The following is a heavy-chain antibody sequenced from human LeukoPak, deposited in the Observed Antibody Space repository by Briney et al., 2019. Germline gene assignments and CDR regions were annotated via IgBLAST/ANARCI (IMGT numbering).Heavy chain of an antibody. Sequence: GGSLRLSCAASGFSFSAHWMRWVRQAPGKGLVWVAQINGDATATNYAGSVKGRFTISRDNAKNTVHLQMSTLTAEDTAVYYCAKDKWWGASDHWGQGSLVTVSS. CDR1: GFSFSAHW. J-gene: IGHJ4*02. D-gene: IGHD2-8*01. CDR2: INGDATAT. V-gene: IGHV3-74*01. CDR3: AKDKWWGASDH.